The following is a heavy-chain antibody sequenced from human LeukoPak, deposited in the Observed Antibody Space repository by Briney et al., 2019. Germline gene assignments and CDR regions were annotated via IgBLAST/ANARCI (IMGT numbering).Heavy chain of an antibody. CDR1: GGSFSGYY. J-gene: IGHJ6*02. CDR2: INHSGST. CDR3: ARDGVYSYYYYGMDV. V-gene: IGHV4-34*01. Sequence: PSETLSLTCAVYGGSFSGYYWSWIRQPPGKGLEWIGEINHSGSTNYNPSLKSRVTISVDTSKNQFSLKLSSVTAADTAVYYCARDGVYSYYYYGMDVWGQGTTVTVSS. D-gene: IGHD3-3*01.